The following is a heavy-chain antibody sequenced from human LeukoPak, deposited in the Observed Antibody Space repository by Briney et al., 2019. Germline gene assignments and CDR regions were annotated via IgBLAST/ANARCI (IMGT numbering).Heavy chain of an antibody. V-gene: IGHV4-39*07. CDR3: ARDDWGSGSYDNYYGMDV. CDR2: IYYSGST. Sequence: SETLSLTCTVSGGSISSSSYYWGWIRQPPGKGLEWIGSIYYSGSTYYNPSLKSRVTISVDTSKNQFSLKLSSVTAADTAVYYCARDDWGSGSYDNYYGMDVWGQGTTVTVSS. CDR1: GGSISSSSYY. D-gene: IGHD3-10*01. J-gene: IGHJ6*02.